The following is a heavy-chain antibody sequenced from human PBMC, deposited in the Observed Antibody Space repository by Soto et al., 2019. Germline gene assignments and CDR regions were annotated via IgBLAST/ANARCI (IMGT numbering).Heavy chain of an antibody. CDR2: TYPSGST. CDR1: GGFISNGDYH. D-gene: IGHD5-12*01. CDR3: AREGGYDSPHGC. Sequence: PSETLSLTCTVSGGFISNGDYHWSWIRQPPGKGLEWIGYTYPSGSTYYNASLRSRVTISIDASKNQFSLKLNSVTAAGTAVYYCAREGGYDSPHGCWGQGTLVTVSS. V-gene: IGHV4-30-4*01. J-gene: IGHJ4*02.